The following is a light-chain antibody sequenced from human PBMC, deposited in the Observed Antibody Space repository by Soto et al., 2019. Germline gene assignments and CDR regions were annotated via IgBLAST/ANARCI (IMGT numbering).Light chain of an antibody. V-gene: IGKV1-5*01. J-gene: IGKJ1*01. CDR1: QTISNW. CDR2: DAS. Sequence: DIQMTQSPSTLSASVGDRVTITCRASQTISNWLAWYQQKPGKAPKLLIFDASSLEIGVPSRFSGSGSGTEFTLTISSLQPEDFATYYCQQSYSSPPTFGQGTKVDIK. CDR3: QQSYSSPPT.